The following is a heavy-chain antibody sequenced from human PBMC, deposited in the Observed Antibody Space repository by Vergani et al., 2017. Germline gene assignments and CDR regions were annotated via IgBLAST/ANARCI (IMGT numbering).Heavy chain of an antibody. J-gene: IGHJ3*02. CDR1: GFTFSSYG. CDR3: ARALSNDAFDI. V-gene: IGHV3-33*01. CDR2: IWYDGSNK. Sequence: QVQLVESGRGVVQPGRSLRLSCAASGFTFSSYGMHWVRQAPGKGLEWVAVIWYDGSNKYYADSVKGRFTISRDNSKNTLYLQMNSLRAEDTAVYYCARALSNDAFDIWGQGTMVTVSS.